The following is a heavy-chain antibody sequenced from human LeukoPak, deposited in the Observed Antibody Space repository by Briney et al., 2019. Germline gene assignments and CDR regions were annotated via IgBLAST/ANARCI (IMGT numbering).Heavy chain of an antibody. J-gene: IGHJ6*03. D-gene: IGHD3-10*01. CDR2: IIPIFGTA. V-gene: IGHV1-69*13. CDR3: ARGVGVLWFGEDHYYYMDV. Sequence: VASVKVSCKASGGTFSSYAISWVRQAPGQGLEWMGGIIPIFGTANYAQKFQGRVTITADESTSTAYMELSSLRSEDTAVYYCARGVGVLWFGEDHYYYMDVGGKGTTVTISS. CDR1: GGTFSSYA.